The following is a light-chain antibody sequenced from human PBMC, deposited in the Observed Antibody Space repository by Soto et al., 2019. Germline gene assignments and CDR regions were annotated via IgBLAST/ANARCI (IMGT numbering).Light chain of an antibody. J-gene: IGLJ1*01. CDR3: SSYTSSNTLDV. V-gene: IGLV2-14*01. Sequence: QSALTQPASVSGSPGQSITISCTGTSSDVGGYNYVSWYQQHPGKAPKLMIYEVSNRPSGVSNRFSGPKSGNTASLTISGLQAEDEADYYCSSYTSSNTLDVFGTGTKVTVL. CDR2: EVS. CDR1: SSDVGGYNY.